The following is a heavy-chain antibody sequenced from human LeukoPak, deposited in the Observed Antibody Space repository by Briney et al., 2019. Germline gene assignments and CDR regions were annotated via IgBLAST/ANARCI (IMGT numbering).Heavy chain of an antibody. D-gene: IGHD3-10*01. CDR3: ARARYGSGSSSFDY. J-gene: IGHJ4*02. V-gene: IGHV3-21*01. CDR1: GFTFSSYS. CDR2: ISSSSSYI. Sequence: PGGSLRLSCAASGFTFSSYSMNWVRQAPGKGLEWVSSISSSSSYIYYADSVKGRFTISRDNAKNSLYLRMNSLRAEDTAVYYCARARYGSGSSSFDYWGQGTLVTVSS.